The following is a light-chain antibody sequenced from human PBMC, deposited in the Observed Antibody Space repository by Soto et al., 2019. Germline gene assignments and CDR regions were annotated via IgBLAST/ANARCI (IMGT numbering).Light chain of an antibody. CDR2: DAS. Sequence: DIQMTQSPSTLSASVGDRVTITCRTSQSISSWLAWYQKKPGKAPKLLIYDASSLESGVPSRVSGSGSQTEFTLTISSLQPDDFATYYCQQGTFGQGPKVEIK. V-gene: IGKV1-5*01. J-gene: IGKJ1*01. CDR1: QSISSW. CDR3: QQGT.